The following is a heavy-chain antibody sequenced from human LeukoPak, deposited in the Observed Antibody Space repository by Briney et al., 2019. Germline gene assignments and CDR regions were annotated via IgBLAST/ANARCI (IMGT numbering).Heavy chain of an antibody. CDR3: ARDRGSTAARMFYHQYMDV. CDR2: INPNSGGT. J-gene: IGHJ6*03. V-gene: IGHV1-2*02. Sequence: ASVKVSCKASGYTFTGYYMHWVRQAPGQGLEWMGWINPNSGGTNYVQKFQGRVTMTRDTSISTAYMELSRLRSDDTAVYYCARDRGSTAARMFYHQYMDVWGKGTTVTVSS. D-gene: IGHD6-6*01. CDR1: GYTFTGYY.